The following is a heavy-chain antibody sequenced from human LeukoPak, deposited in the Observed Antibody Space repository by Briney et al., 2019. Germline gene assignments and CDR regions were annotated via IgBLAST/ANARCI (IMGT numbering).Heavy chain of an antibody. CDR2: IYYSGST. J-gene: IGHJ3*02. CDR3: ARAGQDIFGAFDI. D-gene: IGHD2-15*01. CDR1: GGSISSGDYY. Sequence: SQTLSLTCTVSGGSISSGDYYWSWIRQPPGTGLEWIGYIYYSGSTYYNPSLKSRVTISVDTSKNQFSLKLSSVTAADTAVYYCARAGQDIFGAFDIWGQGTMVTVSS. V-gene: IGHV4-30-4*01.